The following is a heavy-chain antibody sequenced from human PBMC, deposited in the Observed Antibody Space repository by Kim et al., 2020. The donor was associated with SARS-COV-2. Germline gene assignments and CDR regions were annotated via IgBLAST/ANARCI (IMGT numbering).Heavy chain of an antibody. CDR2: IYYSGST. D-gene: IGHD2-15*01. V-gene: IGHV4-31*03. Sequence: SETLSLTCSVSGATTGSGAYYWNWIRQHPGKGLEGIGNIYYSGSTYYNSSLKSRSTISIDTSKNQYYLKLSSVTAADAAVYYCAREQSQSGGGVDYWGQGTLVTVSS. J-gene: IGHJ4*02. CDR3: AREQSQSGGGVDY. CDR1: GATTGSGAYY.